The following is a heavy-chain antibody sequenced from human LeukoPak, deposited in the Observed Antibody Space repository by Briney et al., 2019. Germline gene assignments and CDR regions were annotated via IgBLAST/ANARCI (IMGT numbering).Heavy chain of an antibody. Sequence: SETQSLTCAVYGGSFSGYYWSWIRQPPGKGLEWIGEINHSGSTNYNPSLKSRVTISVDTSENQFSLKLSSVTAADTAVYYCARGRAAAAYWGQGTLVTVSS. D-gene: IGHD6-13*01. V-gene: IGHV4-34*01. CDR1: GGSFSGYY. CDR2: INHSGST. J-gene: IGHJ4*02. CDR3: ARGRAAAAY.